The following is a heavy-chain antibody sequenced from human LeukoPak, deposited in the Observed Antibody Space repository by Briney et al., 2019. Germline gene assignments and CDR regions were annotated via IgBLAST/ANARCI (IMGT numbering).Heavy chain of an antibody. D-gene: IGHD3-10*01. CDR1: GYTFTSYG. V-gene: IGHV1-18*04. CDR3: ARISITMVRGAYYYGMDV. Sequence: GASVKVSCKASGYTFTSYGISWVRQAPGQGLEWMGWISAYNGNTNYAQKLQGGVTMTTDTSTSTAYMELRSLRSDDTAVYYCARISITMVRGAYYYGMDVWGKGTTVTVSS. J-gene: IGHJ6*04. CDR2: ISAYNGNT.